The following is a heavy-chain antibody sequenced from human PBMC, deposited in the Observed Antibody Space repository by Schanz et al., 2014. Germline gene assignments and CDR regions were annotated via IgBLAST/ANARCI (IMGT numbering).Heavy chain of an antibody. J-gene: IGHJ4*02. CDR1: GFTVSNNY. Sequence: VQLGESGGGLVQPGGSLSLSCAASGFTVSNNYMSWVRQPPGKGLEWVSSISSGGSSVYYVESVKGRFTISRDNAKNSLYLQMNSLRAEDTAVYYCARGSQWLVMGMTNYFDYWGQGSLVTVSS. V-gene: IGHV3-11*04. D-gene: IGHD6-19*01. CDR2: ISSGGSSV. CDR3: ARGSQWLVMGMTNYFDY.